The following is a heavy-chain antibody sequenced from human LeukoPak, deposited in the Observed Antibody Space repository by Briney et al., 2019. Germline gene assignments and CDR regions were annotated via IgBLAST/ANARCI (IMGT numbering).Heavy chain of an antibody. CDR1: GFTFSSYS. Sequence: GGSLRLSCAASGFTFSSYSMNWVRQAPGKGLECVAVIFSGGETYYADSVKGRFTLSRHTSKNTLYLQMDSLSPEDTAVYYCATEDSLERAFDNWGQGTLVTVS. J-gene: IGHJ4*02. D-gene: IGHD1-1*01. V-gene: IGHV3-53*04. CDR2: IFSGGET. CDR3: ATEDSLERAFDN.